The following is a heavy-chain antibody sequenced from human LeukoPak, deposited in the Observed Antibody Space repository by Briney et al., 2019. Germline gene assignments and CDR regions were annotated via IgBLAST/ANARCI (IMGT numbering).Heavy chain of an antibody. CDR3: ARHVAEWELLXYFDY. CDR1: GGSISSSSYY. Sequence: SETLSLTCTVSGGSISSSSYYWGWIRQPPGKGLEWIGSIYYSGSTYYNPSLKSRVTISVDTSKNQFSLKLSSVTAADTAVYYCARHVAEWELLXYFDYWGQGTXVXVSS. D-gene: IGHD1-26*01. V-gene: IGHV4-39*01. J-gene: IGHJ4*02. CDR2: IYYSGST.